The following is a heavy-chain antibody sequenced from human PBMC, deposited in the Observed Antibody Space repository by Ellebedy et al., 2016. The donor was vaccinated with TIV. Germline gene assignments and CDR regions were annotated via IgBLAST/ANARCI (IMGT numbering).Heavy chain of an antibody. CDR1: GFTFESYA. Sequence: GESLKISCEASGFTFESYAMHWVRQAPGKGLEWVSLSTWDGGSTFYADSVRGRFTISRHNSKSSLFLEMNSLRAEDTAFYYCAKDGAAYSSSGIDSWGQGTLVTVSS. CDR3: AKDGAAYSSSGIDS. J-gene: IGHJ4*02. D-gene: IGHD3-10*01. CDR2: STWDGGST. V-gene: IGHV3-43D*03.